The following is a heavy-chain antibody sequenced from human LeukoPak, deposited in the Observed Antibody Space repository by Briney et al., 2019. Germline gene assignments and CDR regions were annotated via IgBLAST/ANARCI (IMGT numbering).Heavy chain of an antibody. V-gene: IGHV3-7*01. CDR1: GFAFRSFW. CDR2: INQDISEK. CDR3: ARDPYSSGWFDY. D-gene: IGHD6-25*01. J-gene: IGHJ4*02. Sequence: GGSLRLSCVASGFAFRSFWMTWVRQAPGKGLEWVANINQDISEKYYVDSVKGRFTISRDNAKNIVYLQMNSLRAEDTAVYYCARDPYSSGWFDYWGQGTLVTVSS.